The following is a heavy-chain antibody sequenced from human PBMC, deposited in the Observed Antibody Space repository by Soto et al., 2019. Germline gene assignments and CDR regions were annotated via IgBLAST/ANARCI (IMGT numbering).Heavy chain of an antibody. V-gene: IGHV1-3*01. CDR3: ARERSTSGDSCYDY. Sequence: QVQLVQSGAEVKKPVASVKVSCKASGYSFTDYAIHWVRQAPGQRLEWMGWINAGNSNTKYSQKLQGRVTITRDTSASTAYMELGSLTSEDTAVYYCARERSTSGDSCYDYWSQGTLVTVSS. CDR2: INAGNSNT. J-gene: IGHJ4*02. D-gene: IGHD2-15*01. CDR1: GYSFTDYA.